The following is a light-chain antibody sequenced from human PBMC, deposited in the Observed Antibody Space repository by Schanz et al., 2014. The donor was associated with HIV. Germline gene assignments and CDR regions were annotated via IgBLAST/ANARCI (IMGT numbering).Light chain of an antibody. CDR1: QSVRNRY. Sequence: EIVLTQSPGTLSLSPGERATLSCRASQSVRNRYLAWYKQNDGQAPRLLIYGASNRATGIPDRFSGSGSGTEFTLTISSLQSEDFAVYYCQQYNDWPPITFGQGTRLEIK. J-gene: IGKJ5*01. CDR2: GAS. V-gene: IGKV3D-15*01. CDR3: QQYNDWPPIT.